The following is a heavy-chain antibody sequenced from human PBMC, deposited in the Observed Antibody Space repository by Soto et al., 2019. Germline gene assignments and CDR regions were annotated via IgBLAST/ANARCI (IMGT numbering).Heavy chain of an antibody. CDR3: ARAPDS. J-gene: IGHJ4*02. V-gene: IGHV4-39*01. CDR1: GGSISARHTH. Sequence: PSETLSLTCTVSGGSISARHTHCGWIRQPPGKGLEWIGSFYDSGSTYYNPSLKSRVYISVDSSKNQFSLTLASLTAADTAVYYCARAPDSWGQGTLVTVPQ. CDR2: FYDSGST.